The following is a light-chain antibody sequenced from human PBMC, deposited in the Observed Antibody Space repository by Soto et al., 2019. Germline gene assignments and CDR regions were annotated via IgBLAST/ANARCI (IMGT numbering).Light chain of an antibody. CDR2: DAS. Sequence: DIQMTQSPSTLSASVGDRVTITCRASQTITRWMAWYQQKTGKAPKXLIYDASTLESGVPSRFSGSLSGTEFTLTISSLQSEDGAIYDCQQYHPWPITFGGGTKVDIK. CDR1: QTITRW. CDR3: QQYHPWPIT. J-gene: IGKJ4*01. V-gene: IGKV1-5*01.